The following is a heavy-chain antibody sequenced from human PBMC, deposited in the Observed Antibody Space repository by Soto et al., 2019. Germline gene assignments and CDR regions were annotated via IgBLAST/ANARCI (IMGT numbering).Heavy chain of an antibody. V-gene: IGHV3-23*01. Sequence: PWGSLRLSCASSVFTFSSYAVSWVRQAPGKGPEWISSISGSGSTIYYADSVKGRFTISRDNSKNTLYLQMRSLRAEDTAVYYCAKVFYYYDSSGYYYFDYWGQGTMVTVSS. CDR2: ISGSGSTI. J-gene: IGHJ4*02. CDR1: VFTFSSYA. CDR3: AKVFYYYDSSGYYYFDY. D-gene: IGHD3-22*01.